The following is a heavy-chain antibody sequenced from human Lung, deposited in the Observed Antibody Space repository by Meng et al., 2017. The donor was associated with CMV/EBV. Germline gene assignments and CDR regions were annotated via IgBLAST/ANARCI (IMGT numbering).Heavy chain of an antibody. J-gene: IGHJ4*02. V-gene: IGHV3-23*01. D-gene: IGHD2/OR15-2a*01. Sequence: ASGFMFSNYAMSWVRQAPGKGLEWVAAIAGSDSATYHADSVRGRFSISRDNSENTLWLQMNSLRAEDTAMYYCAKDYFSTTGFLDSWGQGTLVTVSS. CDR3: AKDYFSTTGFLDS. CDR1: GFMFSNYA. CDR2: IAGSDSAT.